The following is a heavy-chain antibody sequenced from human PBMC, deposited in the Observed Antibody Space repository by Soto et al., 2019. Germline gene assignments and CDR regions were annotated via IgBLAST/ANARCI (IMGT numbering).Heavy chain of an antibody. V-gene: IGHV3-21*01. CDR1: GFTFSAYS. D-gene: IGHD6-25*01. CDR2: ISTTSTYI. J-gene: IGHJ5*02. Sequence: GGSLRLSCATAGFTFSAYSMNWVLQAPGKGLEWVSSISTTSTYIYYADSIKGRFTVSRDNAQNSLYLQMNSLTAEDTAVYYCERGLRNGWLNFFDPWGQGTLVTVSS. CDR3: ERGLRNGWLNFFDP.